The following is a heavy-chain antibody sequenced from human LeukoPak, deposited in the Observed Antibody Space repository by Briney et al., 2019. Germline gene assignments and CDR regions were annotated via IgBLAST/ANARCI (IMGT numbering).Heavy chain of an antibody. D-gene: IGHD3-10*01. CDR2: IRYDGSNK. Sequence: GGSLRLSCAASGFTFSSYGMHWVRQAPGKGLEWVAFIRYDGSNKYYADSVKGRFTISRDNSKNTLYLQMNSLRAEDTAVYYCAKAPPRFGELSPFDYWGQGTLVTVSS. CDR1: GFTFSSYG. CDR3: AKAPPRFGELSPFDY. J-gene: IGHJ4*02. V-gene: IGHV3-30*02.